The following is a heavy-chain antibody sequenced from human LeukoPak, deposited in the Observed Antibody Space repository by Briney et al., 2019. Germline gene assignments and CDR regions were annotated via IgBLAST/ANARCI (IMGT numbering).Heavy chain of an antibody. D-gene: IGHD2-2*01. Sequence: GGSLRLSCAASGFTFSSYSMNWVRQAPGKGLEYVSAISSNGGSTYYANSVKGRFTISRDNSKNTLYLQMGSLRAEDTAVYYCARGVVVVPAAMPGYYYYYMDVWGKGTTVTVSS. CDR3: ARGVVVVPAAMPGYYYYYMDV. CDR2: ISSNGGST. J-gene: IGHJ6*03. CDR1: GFTFSSYS. V-gene: IGHV3-64*01.